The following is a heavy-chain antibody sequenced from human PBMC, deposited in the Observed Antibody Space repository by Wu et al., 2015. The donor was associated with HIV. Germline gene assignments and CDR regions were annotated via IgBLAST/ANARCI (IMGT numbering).Heavy chain of an antibody. V-gene: IGHV1-2*02. Sequence: QVQLVQSGTEVRRPGASVRVSCKTSGYSFTAYYMHWVRQAPGQGLEWMGWINPNSGGTNSAQKFQGRVTMTRDTSISTAYMDXNRLRSDDTAVYYCATGYCGGTTCYSAAFDMWGQGQWSPSL. CDR2: INPNSGGT. CDR3: ATGYCGGTTCYSAAFDM. J-gene: IGHJ3*02. D-gene: IGHD2-2*01. CDR1: GYSFTAYY.